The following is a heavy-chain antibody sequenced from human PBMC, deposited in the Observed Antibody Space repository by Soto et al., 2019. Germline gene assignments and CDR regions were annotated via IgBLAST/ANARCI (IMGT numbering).Heavy chain of an antibody. CDR1: GFTFSSYD. V-gene: IGHV3-13*05. J-gene: IGHJ4*02. CDR3: ERVRLAVAGTYYFDY. D-gene: IGHD6-19*01. Sequence: GSLGVCCAGSGFTFSSYDMHWVRQATGKGLEWVSAIGTAGDPYYPGSVKGRFTISRENAKNSLYLQMNSLRAGDTAVYYCERVRLAVAGTYYFDYWGQGTLVTVSS. CDR2: IGTAGDP.